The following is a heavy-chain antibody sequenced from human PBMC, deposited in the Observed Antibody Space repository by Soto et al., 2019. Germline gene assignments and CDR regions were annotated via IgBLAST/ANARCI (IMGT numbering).Heavy chain of an antibody. CDR2: IYYSGST. D-gene: IGHD2-15*01. CDR3: ARERIVVVRYNYYYYGVDV. Sequence: SETLSLTCTVSGGSISSGGYYWSWIRQHPGKGLEWIGYIYYSGSTYYNPSLKSRVTISVDTSKNQFSLKLSSVTAADTAVYYCARERIVVVRYNYYYYGVDVWGQGTTVTVSS. V-gene: IGHV4-31*03. J-gene: IGHJ6*02. CDR1: GGSISSGGYY.